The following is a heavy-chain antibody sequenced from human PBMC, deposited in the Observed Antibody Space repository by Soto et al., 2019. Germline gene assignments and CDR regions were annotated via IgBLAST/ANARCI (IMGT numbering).Heavy chain of an antibody. D-gene: IGHD3-16*01. J-gene: IGHJ6*02. Sequence: GESLKISCKGSGYNFITDWISWVRQMPGKGLEWMGRIDPTDSYTKYSPSFEGHVTISADKSISTAYLQWSSLKASDSAVYYCARLSRASFALDVWGQGTTVTGS. CDR3: ARLSRASFALDV. CDR1: GYNFITDW. V-gene: IGHV5-10-1*01. CDR2: IDPTDSYT.